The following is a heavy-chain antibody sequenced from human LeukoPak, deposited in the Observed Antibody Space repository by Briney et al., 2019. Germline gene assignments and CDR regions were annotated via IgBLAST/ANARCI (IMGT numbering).Heavy chain of an antibody. CDR3: LRGGSYRPVYFDY. D-gene: IGHD3-16*02. Sequence: GGSLRLSCAASGFTFSSYAMSWVRQAPGKGLEWDSAISGSGGSTYYADSVKGRFTISRDNSKNTLYLQMNSLRAEDTAVHYCLRGGSYRPVYFDYWGQGTLVTVSS. J-gene: IGHJ4*02. V-gene: IGHV3-23*01. CDR2: ISGSGGST. CDR1: GFTFSSYA.